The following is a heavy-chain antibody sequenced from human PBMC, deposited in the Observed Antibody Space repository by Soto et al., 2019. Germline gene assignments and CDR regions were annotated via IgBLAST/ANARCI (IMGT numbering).Heavy chain of an antibody. CDR1: GFTFSSYS. D-gene: IGHD3-3*01. J-gene: IGHJ6*02. Sequence: KPGESLRLSCAASGFTFSSYSMNWVRQAPGKGLEWVSSISSSSSYIYCADSVKGRFTISRDNAKNSLYLQMNSLRAEDTAVYYCARDYTYYDFWSGSISAPYYYYGMDVWGQGTTVTVSS. V-gene: IGHV3-21*01. CDR3: ARDYTYYDFWSGSISAPYYYYGMDV. CDR2: ISSSSSYI.